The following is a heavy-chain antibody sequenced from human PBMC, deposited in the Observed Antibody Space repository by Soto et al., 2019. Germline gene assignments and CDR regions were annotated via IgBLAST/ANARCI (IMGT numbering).Heavy chain of an antibody. CDR3: AHTSGSYYDFYY. CDR2: IYWDDDK. J-gene: IGHJ4*02. Sequence: QITLKESGPTLVKPTQTLTLTCTVSGFSLRTSGVGVGWIRQPPGKALAWLGLIYWDDDKRYSPTLKSSLTITKDTSQNQVVLTMTNMDPVDTATYYCAHTSGSYYDFYYWGQGTLVTVSS. V-gene: IGHV2-5*02. D-gene: IGHD1-26*01. CDR1: GFSLRTSGVG.